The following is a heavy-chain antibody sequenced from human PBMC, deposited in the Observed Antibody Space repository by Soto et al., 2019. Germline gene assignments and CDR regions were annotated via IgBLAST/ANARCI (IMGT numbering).Heavy chain of an antibody. J-gene: IGHJ5*02. CDR3: ARVVVRGVIISFDP. D-gene: IGHD3-10*01. CDR1: GGSISSYY. V-gene: IGHV4-59*01. Sequence: SETLSLTCTVSGGSISSYYWSWIRQPPGKGLEWIGYIYYSGSTNYNPSLKSRVTISVDTSKNQFSLKLSSVTAADTAVYYCARVVVRGVIISFDPWGQGTLVTVSS. CDR2: IYYSGST.